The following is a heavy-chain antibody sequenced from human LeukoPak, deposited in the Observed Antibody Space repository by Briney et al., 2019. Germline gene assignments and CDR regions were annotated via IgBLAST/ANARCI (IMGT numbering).Heavy chain of an antibody. Sequence: SETLSLTCAVSGYSISSGYYWGWIRQPPRKGLEWIGSIYHSGSTYYNPSLKSRVTISVDTSKNQFSLKLSSVTAADTAVYYCARRSDSSGLDYWGQGTLVTVSS. CDR2: IYHSGST. J-gene: IGHJ4*02. V-gene: IGHV4-38-2*01. CDR3: ARRSDSSGLDY. D-gene: IGHD6-19*01. CDR1: GYSISSGYY.